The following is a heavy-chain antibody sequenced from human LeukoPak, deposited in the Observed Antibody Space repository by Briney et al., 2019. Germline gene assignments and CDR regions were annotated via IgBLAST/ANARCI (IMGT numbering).Heavy chain of an antibody. CDR1: GFTFSSYW. CDR3: ARAPPKYSSGVDY. J-gene: IGHJ4*02. V-gene: IGHV3-7*01. D-gene: IGHD6-19*01. Sequence: GGSLRPSCAASGFTFSSYWMSWVRQAPGKGLEWVANIKQDGSEKYYVDSVKGRFTISRDNAKNSLYLQMNSLRAEDTAVYYCARAPPKYSSGVDYWGQGTLVTVSS. CDR2: IKQDGSEK.